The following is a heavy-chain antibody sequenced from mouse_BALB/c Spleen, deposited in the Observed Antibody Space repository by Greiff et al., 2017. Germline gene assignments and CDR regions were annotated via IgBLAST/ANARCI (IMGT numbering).Heavy chain of an antibody. D-gene: IGHD3-1*01. J-gene: IGHJ2*01. CDR2: ISSGSSTI. CDR3: ARRGQLGLQVDY. V-gene: IGHV5-17*02. CDR1: GFTFSSFG. Sequence: EVQLVESGGGLVQPGGSRKLSCAASGFTFSSFGMHWVRQAPEKGLEWVAYISSGSSTIYYADTVKGRFTISRDNPKNTLFLQMTSLRSEDTAMYYCARRGQLGLQVDYWGQGTTLTVSS.